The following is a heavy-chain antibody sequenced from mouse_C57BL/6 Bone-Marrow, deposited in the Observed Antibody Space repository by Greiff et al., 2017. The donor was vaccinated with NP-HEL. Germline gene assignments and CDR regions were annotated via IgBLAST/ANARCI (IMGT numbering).Heavy chain of an antibody. J-gene: IGHJ3*01. CDR1: GYTFTSYW. CDR3: AREKVFTTVVPFAY. V-gene: IGHV1-72*01. CDR2: IDPNSGGT. D-gene: IGHD1-1*01. Sequence: QVQLQQPGAELVKPGASVKLSCKASGYTFTSYWMHWVKQRPGRGLEWIGRIDPNSGGTKYNEKFKSKATLTVDKPSSTAYMQLSSRTSEDSAVYYCAREKVFTTVVPFAYWGQGTLVTVSA.